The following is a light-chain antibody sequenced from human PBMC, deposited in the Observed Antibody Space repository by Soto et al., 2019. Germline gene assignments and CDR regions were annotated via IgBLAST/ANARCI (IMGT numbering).Light chain of an antibody. J-gene: IGLJ2*01. Sequence: QSVLTQPASMSGSPGQSITISCTGTSSDVGGYNYVSWYQQHPGKAPKLMIYDVSNRPSGVSNRFSGSKSGNTASLTISGLHAEDESDYYFGSSTSSSPVVFGGGTKLTVL. CDR2: DVS. V-gene: IGLV2-14*01. CDR1: SSDVGGYNY. CDR3: GSSTSSSPVV.